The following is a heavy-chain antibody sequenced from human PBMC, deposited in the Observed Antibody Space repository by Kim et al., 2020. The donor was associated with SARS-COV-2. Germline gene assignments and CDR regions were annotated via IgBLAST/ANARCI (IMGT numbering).Heavy chain of an antibody. Sequence: GSPNYNPPLKSRVTMSVDTPKIQFALKVSSVTAADTAVYYCARGQYFFDYWGQETLVTVSS. V-gene: IGHV4-59*09. CDR3: ARGQYFFDY. J-gene: IGHJ4*02. CDR2: GSP.